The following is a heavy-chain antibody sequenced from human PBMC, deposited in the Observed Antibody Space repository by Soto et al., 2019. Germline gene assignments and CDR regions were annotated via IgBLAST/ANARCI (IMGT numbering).Heavy chain of an antibody. D-gene: IGHD6-6*01. CDR2: ISYDGSNK. V-gene: IGHV3-30*18. J-gene: IGHJ6*02. Sequence: GGSLRLSCAASGFTFSSYGMHWVRQAPGKGLEWVAVISYDGSNKYYADSVKGRFTISRDNSKNTLYLQMNSLRAEDTAVYYCAKGFVPAAGSYGMDVWGQGTTVTVSS. CDR3: AKGFVPAAGSYGMDV. CDR1: GFTFSSYG.